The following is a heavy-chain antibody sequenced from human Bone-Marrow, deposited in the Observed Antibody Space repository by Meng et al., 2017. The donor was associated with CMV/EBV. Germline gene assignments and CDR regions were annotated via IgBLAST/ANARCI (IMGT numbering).Heavy chain of an antibody. CDR2: INRSGST. D-gene: IGHD3-10*01. V-gene: IGHV4-34*01. Sequence: ESLKISCAVYGGSFSGYYWSWIRQPPGKGLEWIGEINRSGSTNYNPSLKSRVTISVDTSKNQFSLQLSSVTAADTAVYYWARGARYSGSGSPFDYWGQGTLVTVSS. CDR3: ARGARYSGSGSPFDY. J-gene: IGHJ4*02. CDR1: GGSFSGYY.